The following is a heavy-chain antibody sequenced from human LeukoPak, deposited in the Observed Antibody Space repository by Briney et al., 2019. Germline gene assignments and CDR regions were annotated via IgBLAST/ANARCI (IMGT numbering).Heavy chain of an antibody. CDR3: VRVKEWLSFLPLDY. J-gene: IGHJ4*02. CDR1: GFTLSSYW. D-gene: IGHD3-3*01. CDR2: INSDGSST. V-gene: IGHV3-74*01. Sequence: PGGSLRLSCAASGFTLSSYWMHWVRQAPGKGLVWVSRINSDGSSTNYADSVKGRFTITRDNAKNTLYLQMNSRRADDTAVYYCVRVKEWLSFLPLDYWGQGTLVTVSS.